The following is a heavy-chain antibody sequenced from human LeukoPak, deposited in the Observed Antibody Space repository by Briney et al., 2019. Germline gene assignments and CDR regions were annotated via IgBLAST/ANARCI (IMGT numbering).Heavy chain of an antibody. CDR2: IKQGGGKE. J-gene: IGHJ5*01. CDR3: ARDKGGWFDS. D-gene: IGHD3-16*01. Sequence: GGSLRLSCVASEFIFSDYWMIWVRQAPGKGLEWVANIKQGGGKEKYVDSVKGRVTISRDNAKSRLYFQMDSLGGDDTDVYYGARDKGGWFDSWGRGTLVTVSS. CDR1: EFIFSDYW. V-gene: IGHV3-7*03.